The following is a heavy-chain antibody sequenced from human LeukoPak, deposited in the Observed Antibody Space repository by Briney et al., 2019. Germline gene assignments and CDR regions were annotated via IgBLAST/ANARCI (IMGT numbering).Heavy chain of an antibody. CDR1: GGSISSYY. CDR2: IYTSGST. Sequence: SETLSLTCTVSGGSISSYYWSWIRQPPGKGLEWIGYIYTSGSTNYNPSLKSRVTISVDTSKNQFSLKLSSVTAADTAVYYCAKGLKRSSRPVDTAMVRAGREENYYYYYGMDVWGQGTTVTVSS. CDR3: AKGLKRSSRPVDTAMVRAGREENYYYYYGMDV. D-gene: IGHD5-18*01. V-gene: IGHV4-4*09. J-gene: IGHJ6*02.